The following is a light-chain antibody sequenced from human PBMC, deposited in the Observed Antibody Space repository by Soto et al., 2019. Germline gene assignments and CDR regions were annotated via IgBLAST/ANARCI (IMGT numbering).Light chain of an antibody. CDR3: QQCYMGWT. Sequence: IKMTQSPSTLSASVGDRVSITCRASQSIGRFLAWYQHQPGKAPKLLIYDASTLESGVPSRFSGTGSGTEFTFSITSLQPEEFGTYYCQQCYMGWTFGQGTNVAIK. J-gene: IGKJ1*01. V-gene: IGKV1-5*01. CDR1: QSIGRF. CDR2: DAS.